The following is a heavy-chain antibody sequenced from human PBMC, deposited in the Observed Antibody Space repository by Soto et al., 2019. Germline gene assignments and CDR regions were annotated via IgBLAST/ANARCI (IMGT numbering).Heavy chain of an antibody. CDR1: GYTFTSYA. CDR2: INAGNGNT. CDR3: ARWTTVTAFDI. Sequence: ASAKASCKAPGYTFTSYALHWVHQAPGQRLEWMGWINAGNGNTKYSQKFQGRVTITRDTSASTAYMELSSLRSEDTAVYYCARWTTVTAFDIWGQGTMVTVSS. D-gene: IGHD4-17*01. V-gene: IGHV1-3*01. J-gene: IGHJ3*02.